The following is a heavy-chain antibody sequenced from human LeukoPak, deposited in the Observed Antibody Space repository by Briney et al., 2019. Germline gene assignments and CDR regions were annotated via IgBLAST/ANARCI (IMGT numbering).Heavy chain of an antibody. CDR1: GFTFGDYG. J-gene: IGHJ4*02. V-gene: IGHV3-49*04. CDR3: TRGDYYDTSGYYFLFDY. Sequence: GGSLRLSCTASGFTFGDYGMSWVRKAPGKGLEWVGFIRSKAYGGTTEYAVSVKGRFTISRDDSKSIAYLQMNSLKTEDTAVYYCTRGDYYDTSGYYFLFDYWGQGTLVTVSS. CDR2: IRSKAYGGTT. D-gene: IGHD3-22*01.